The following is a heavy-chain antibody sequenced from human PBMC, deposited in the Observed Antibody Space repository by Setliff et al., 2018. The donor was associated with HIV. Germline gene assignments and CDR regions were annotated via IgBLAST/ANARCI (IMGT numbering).Heavy chain of an antibody. CDR1: GYTFTKFD. D-gene: IGHD3-9*01. V-gene: IGHV1-8*01. Sequence: ASVKVSCKASGYTFTKFDINWVRQATGQGLEWMGWMNPNSGNTGFAQKFQGRVTMTRNTSIRTAYMELRRLRSEDTAVYFCARTWGAGVTGYWFEPWGQGTRVTVSS. CDR3: ARTWGAGVTGYWFEP. CDR2: MNPNSGNT. J-gene: IGHJ5*02.